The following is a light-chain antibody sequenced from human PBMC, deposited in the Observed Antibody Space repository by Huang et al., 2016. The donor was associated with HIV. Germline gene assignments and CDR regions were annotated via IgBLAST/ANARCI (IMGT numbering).Light chain of an antibody. CDR1: QSVSRN. CDR2: DAS. CDR3: QQYNKWPRT. J-gene: IGKJ3*01. V-gene: IGKV3-15*01. Sequence: EIVMTQSPATPSVSPGERATLSCRASQSVSRNLAWFQQKPGQAPRLLIYDASTRATGIPTRFSGSGSETDFTLTSSSLQSEDFVVYYCQQYNKWPRTFGPGTKVDFK.